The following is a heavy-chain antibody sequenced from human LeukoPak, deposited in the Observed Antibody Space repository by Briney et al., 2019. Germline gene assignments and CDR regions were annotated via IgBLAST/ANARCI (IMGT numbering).Heavy chain of an antibody. V-gene: IGHV4-34*01. Sequence: SETLSLTCAVYGGSFSGYYWSWIRQPPGKGLEWIGEINHSGSTNYNPSLKSRVTISVDTSKNQFSLKLRSVTAADTAVYYCARYPLTYYYYYYMDVWGKGTTVTVSS. J-gene: IGHJ6*03. CDR1: GGSFSGYY. CDR2: INHSGST. D-gene: IGHD3-9*01. CDR3: ARYPLTYYYYYYMDV.